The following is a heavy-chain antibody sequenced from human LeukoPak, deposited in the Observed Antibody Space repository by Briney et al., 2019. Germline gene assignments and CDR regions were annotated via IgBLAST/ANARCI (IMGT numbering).Heavy chain of an antibody. CDR3: ARDQRTFVYSSSWSYYFDY. J-gene: IGHJ4*02. CDR1: GGSISSSSYY. CDR2: IYYSGST. V-gene: IGHV4-39*07. D-gene: IGHD6-13*01. Sequence: SETMSLTCTVSGGSISSSSYYWGWIRRPPGKGLEWIGSIYYSGSTYYNPSLKSRLTISVDTSKNQFSLKLSSVTAADTAVYYCARDQRTFVYSSSWSYYFDYWGQGTLVTVSS.